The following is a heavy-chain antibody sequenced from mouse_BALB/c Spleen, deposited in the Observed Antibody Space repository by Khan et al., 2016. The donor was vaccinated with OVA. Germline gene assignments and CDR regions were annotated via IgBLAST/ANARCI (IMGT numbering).Heavy chain of an antibody. CDR2: ISSGGSYT. CDR3: ARLLRRPAWLAY. CDR1: GFTFSSYA. Sequence: EVELVESGGGLVKPGGSLKLSCAASGFTFSSYAMPWVRQSPEKRLEWVAEISSGGSYTYYPDTVTGRFTISRDNAKNTLYLEMSSLRSEDTASDCCARLLRRPAWLAYWGQGTLVTVSA. D-gene: IGHD1-1*01. J-gene: IGHJ3*01. V-gene: IGHV5-9-4*01.